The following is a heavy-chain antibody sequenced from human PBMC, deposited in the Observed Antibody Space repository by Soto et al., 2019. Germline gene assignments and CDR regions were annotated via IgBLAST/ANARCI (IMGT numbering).Heavy chain of an antibody. Sequence: SVKVSCKAAGGTFSSYTISWVRQAPGQGLEWMGRIIPILGIANYAQKFQGRVTITADKSTSTAYMELSSLRSEDTAVYYCARKASHDAFDIWGQGTMVTVSS. CDR3: ARKASHDAFDI. CDR2: IIPILGIA. V-gene: IGHV1-69*02. J-gene: IGHJ3*02. CDR1: GGTFSSYT.